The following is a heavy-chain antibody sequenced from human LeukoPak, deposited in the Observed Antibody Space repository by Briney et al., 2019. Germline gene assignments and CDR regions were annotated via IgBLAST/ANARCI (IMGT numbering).Heavy chain of an antibody. Sequence: SETLSLTCIVSGGSISSYYWSWIRQPPGKGLEWIGYIYYSGSTNYNPSLKSRVTISVDTSKNQFSLKLSSVTAADTAVYYCARDKTLLHDAFDIWGQGTMVTVSS. V-gene: IGHV4-59*01. D-gene: IGHD2-21*02. CDR3: ARDKTLLHDAFDI. CDR2: IYYSGST. CDR1: GGSISSYY. J-gene: IGHJ3*02.